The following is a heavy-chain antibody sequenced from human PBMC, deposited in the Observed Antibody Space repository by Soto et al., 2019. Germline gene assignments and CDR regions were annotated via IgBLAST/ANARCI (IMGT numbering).Heavy chain of an antibody. CDR1: GGSISSGGYS. V-gene: IGHV4-30-2*01. D-gene: IGHD3-22*01. CDR3: ASSYYYDSSPPFDP. J-gene: IGHJ5*02. CDR2: IYHSGST. Sequence: SETLSLTCAVSGGSISSGGYSWSWIRHPPGKGLEWIGYIYHSGSTYYNPSLKSRVTISVDRSKNQFSLKLSSVTAADTAVYYCASSYYYDSSPPFDPWGQGTLVTVSS.